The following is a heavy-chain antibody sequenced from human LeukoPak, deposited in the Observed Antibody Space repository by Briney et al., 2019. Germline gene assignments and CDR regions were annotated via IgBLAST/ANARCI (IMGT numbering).Heavy chain of an antibody. CDR2: IWYDGSNK. V-gene: IGHV3-33*01. D-gene: IGHD6-19*01. CDR3: ARAPYSSGWALYYYGMDV. CDR1: GFTFSSYG. Sequence: GGSLRLSCAASGFTFSSYGMHWVCQAPGKGLEWVAVIWYDGSNKYYADSMKGRFTISRDNSKNTLYLQMNSLRAEDTAVYYCARAPYSSGWALYYYGMDVWGQGTTVTVSS. J-gene: IGHJ6*02.